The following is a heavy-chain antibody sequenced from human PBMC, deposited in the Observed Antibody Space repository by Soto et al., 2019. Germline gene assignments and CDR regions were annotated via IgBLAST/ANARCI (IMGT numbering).Heavy chain of an antibody. V-gene: IGHV5-51*01. D-gene: IGHD3-10*01. Sequence: PGESLKISCKGSGCSFTNYLIAWVRQMPGRGLEWMGIIYPGDSDTRYSPSFQGQVTNSADKSISTAYLQWSSLKASDTAMYYCARGRFHYYGMDVWGQGTTVTVSS. CDR1: GCSFTNYL. CDR3: ARGRFHYYGMDV. CDR2: IYPGDSDT. J-gene: IGHJ6*02.